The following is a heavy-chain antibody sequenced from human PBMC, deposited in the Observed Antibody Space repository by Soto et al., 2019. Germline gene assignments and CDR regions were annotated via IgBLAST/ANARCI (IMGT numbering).Heavy chain of an antibody. CDR2: IYYSGST. J-gene: IGHJ4*02. D-gene: IGHD6-19*01. V-gene: IGHV4-59*01. CDR1: GGSISSYY. CDR3: ARGVGLGQQWLHFDY. Sequence: SETLSLTCTVSGGSISSYYWSWIRQPPGKGLEWIGYIYYSGSTNYNPSLKSRVTISVDTSKNQFSLKLSSVTAADTAVYYCARGVGLGQQWLHFDYWGQGTLVTVSS.